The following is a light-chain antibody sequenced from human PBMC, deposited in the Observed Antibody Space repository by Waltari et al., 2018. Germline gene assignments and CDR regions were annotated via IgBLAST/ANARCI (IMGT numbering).Light chain of an antibody. Sequence: DIQLTQSPSFLSASVRDRVTITCRASQGISNYLAQYQHKPGKAPNLLIYSASTLQSGVPSRFRGSGSGTEFSLTISSLQPEDFATYYCQQLNSYPLTFGGGTKVEIK. CDR3: QQLNSYPLT. CDR2: SAS. V-gene: IGKV1-9*01. CDR1: QGISNY. J-gene: IGKJ4*01.